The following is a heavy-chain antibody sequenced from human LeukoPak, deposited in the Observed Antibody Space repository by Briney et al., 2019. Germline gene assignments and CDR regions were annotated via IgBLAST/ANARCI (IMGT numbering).Heavy chain of an antibody. J-gene: IGHJ4*02. V-gene: IGHV1-46*01. CDR3: AREAPTMVRGVPFDY. D-gene: IGHD3-10*01. CDR1: GGTFSSYA. Sequence: ASVKVSCKASGGTFSSYAISWVRQAPGQGLEWMGIINPSGGSTSYAQKFQGRVTMTRDTSTSTVYMELSSLRSEDTAVYYCAREAPTMVRGVPFDYWGQGTLVTVSS. CDR2: INPSGGST.